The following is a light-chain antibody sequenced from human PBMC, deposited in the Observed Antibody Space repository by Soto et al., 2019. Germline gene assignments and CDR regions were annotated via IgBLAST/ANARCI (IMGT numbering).Light chain of an antibody. J-gene: IGLJ1*01. CDR3: SSYTSSSTLLYV. Sequence: QSVLTQPASVSGSPGQSITISCTGTSSDVGGYNYVSWYQQHPGKAPKLMIYDVSNRPSGVSNRFSGSKSGNTASLTISGHLAEDEADYYCSSYTSSSTLLYVFGTGTKLTVL. V-gene: IGLV2-14*01. CDR1: SSDVGGYNY. CDR2: DVS.